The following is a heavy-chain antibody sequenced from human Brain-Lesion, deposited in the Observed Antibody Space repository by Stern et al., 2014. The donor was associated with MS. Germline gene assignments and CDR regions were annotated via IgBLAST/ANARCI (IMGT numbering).Heavy chain of an antibody. CDR2: ISSRSRT. CDR3: ARDLRLDY. CDR1: GFNFSISN. Sequence: EVQLEESGGGLVKPGGSLRLSCAASGFNFSISNMNWVRQAPGQGLEWVSSISSRSRTNYADAVRGRFTISRDNAKNSLFLQMNSLRAEDTAIYYCARDLRLDYWGQGILVTVSS. J-gene: IGHJ4*02. V-gene: IGHV3-21*01.